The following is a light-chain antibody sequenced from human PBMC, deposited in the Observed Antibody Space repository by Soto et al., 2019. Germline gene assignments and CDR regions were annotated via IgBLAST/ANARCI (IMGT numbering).Light chain of an antibody. CDR2: TAS. J-gene: IGKJ1*01. Sequence: DIQMTQSPSSLSASVGYRVTITCRASKSISTYLNWYQQKPGKAPNLLIYTASSLETGVPSRFSGSGSGTDFTLTISSLQPEDFATYFCQQSYSRPRTFGQGTKVDVK. CDR3: QQSYSRPRT. V-gene: IGKV1-39*01. CDR1: KSISTY.